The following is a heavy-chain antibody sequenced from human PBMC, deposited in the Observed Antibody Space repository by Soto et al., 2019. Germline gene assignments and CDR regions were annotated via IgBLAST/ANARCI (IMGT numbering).Heavy chain of an antibody. CDR2: INAGNGNT. D-gene: IGHD3-16*01. CDR3: ARFGLEEASEDYY. V-gene: IGHV1-3*01. J-gene: IGHJ4*02. CDR1: GYTFTSYA. Sequence: ASVKVSCKAPGYTFTSYAMHWVRQAPGQRLEWMGWINAGNGNTKYSQKFQGRVTITRDTSASTAYMELSSLRSEDTAVYFCARFGLEEASEDYYWSQGTLVTVSS.